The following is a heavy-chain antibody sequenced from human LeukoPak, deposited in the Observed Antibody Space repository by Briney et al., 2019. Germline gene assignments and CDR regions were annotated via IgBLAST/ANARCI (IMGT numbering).Heavy chain of an antibody. CDR2: INSDGRST. D-gene: IGHD6-13*01. J-gene: IGHJ3*02. V-gene: IGHV3-74*01. CDR3: ARGGIADPRGPFDI. CDR1: GFTSTTYW. Sequence: GGSLRLSCAASGFTSTTYWIHWVRHAPGKGPVWVSRINSDGRSTNYADSVKGRFSISRENAKNTLYLQMNSPRAEHASFYYCARGGIADPRGPFDIWGQGTMVTVSS.